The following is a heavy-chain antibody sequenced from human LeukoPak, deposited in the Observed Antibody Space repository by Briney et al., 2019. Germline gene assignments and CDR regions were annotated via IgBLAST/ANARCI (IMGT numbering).Heavy chain of an antibody. Sequence: GGSLRLSCAASGFTFSSYSMNWGRQAPGQGQGRDSSISSSSSYIYYADSVKGRFTISRDNAKNSRYLQMNSLRAEDTAVYYCARDPGYGGYWGQGTRVSVSS. CDR3: ARDPGYGGY. D-gene: IGHD5-18*01. J-gene: IGHJ4*02. CDR1: GFTFSSYS. V-gene: IGHV3-21*01. CDR2: ISSSSSYI.